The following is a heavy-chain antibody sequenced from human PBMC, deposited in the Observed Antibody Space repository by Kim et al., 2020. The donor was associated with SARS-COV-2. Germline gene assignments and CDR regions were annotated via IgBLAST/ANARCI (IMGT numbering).Heavy chain of an antibody. J-gene: IGHJ4*02. CDR1: GFTFSSYG. CDR3: AKDSSGPFDY. D-gene: IGHD3-22*01. Sequence: GGSLRLSCAASGFTFSSYGMHWVRQAPGKGLEWVAVISYDGSNKYYADSVKGRFTISRDNSKNTLYLQMNSLRAEDTAVYYCAKDSSGPFDYWGQGTLVTVSS. V-gene: IGHV3-30*18. CDR2: ISYDGSNK.